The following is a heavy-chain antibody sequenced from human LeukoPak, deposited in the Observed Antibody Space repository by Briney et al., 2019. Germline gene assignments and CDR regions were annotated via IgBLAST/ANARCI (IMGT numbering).Heavy chain of an antibody. Sequence: SETLSLTCTVSGGSISSYYWSWIRHPAGKGLEWIGRIFTSGSTDYNPSLKSRVTMSVDTSKNQCSLKLSSVTAADTAVYYCEREQTEWPHSPTLEWLLYSPVDYYYYDMDVWGQGTTVTVSS. CDR1: GGSISSYY. CDR2: IFTSGST. J-gene: IGHJ6*02. CDR3: EREQTEWPHSPTLEWLLYSPVDYYYYDMDV. V-gene: IGHV4-4*07. D-gene: IGHD3-3*01.